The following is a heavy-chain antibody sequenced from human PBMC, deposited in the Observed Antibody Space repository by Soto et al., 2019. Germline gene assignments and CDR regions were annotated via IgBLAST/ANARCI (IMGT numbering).Heavy chain of an antibody. CDR2: IDPSDSQT. V-gene: IGHV5-10-1*01. J-gene: IGHJ4*02. CDR3: ARQIYDSDSGPNFQYYFDS. D-gene: IGHD3-22*01. Sequence: LGESLKISCKGSGYSSAGYWITWVRQMPGKGLEWMGRIDPSDSQTYYSPSFRGHVTISAAKSITTVSLQWSSLRASDTAMYYCARQIYDSDSGPNFQYYFDSWCQGTLVTVSS. CDR1: GYSSAGYW.